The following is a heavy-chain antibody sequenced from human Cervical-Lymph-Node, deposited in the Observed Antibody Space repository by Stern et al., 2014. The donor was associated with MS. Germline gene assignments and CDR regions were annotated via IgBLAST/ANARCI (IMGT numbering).Heavy chain of an antibody. V-gene: IGHV3-33*01. CDR3: ARVGSSWTFDY. Sequence: VQLVESGGGVVQPGRSLRLSCAASGFAFSSYGMHWVRQAPGKGLEWVAVIWSDGSNKYYADSVKDLFTISRDNSKNTLYLQMNSLRAEDTAVYYCARVGSSWTFDYWGQGTLVTVSS. J-gene: IGHJ4*02. D-gene: IGHD6-13*01. CDR2: IWSDGSNK. CDR1: GFAFSSYG.